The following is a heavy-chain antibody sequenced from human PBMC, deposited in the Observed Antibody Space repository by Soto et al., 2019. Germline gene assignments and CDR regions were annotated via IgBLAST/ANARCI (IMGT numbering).Heavy chain of an antibody. V-gene: IGHV1-8*01. CDR1: GYTFTNYD. Sequence: QVQLVQSGAEVKKPGASVKVSCKASGYTFTNYDIHWVRQATGQGLGWMGWMNPDSGNTGQSKQFQGRVTLTRDPSISTAYMEMSSLRSEDTAVYYCARARFRPTWFDPWGQGTLVTVSS. J-gene: IGHJ5*02. CDR2: MNPDSGNT. CDR3: ARARFRPTWFDP. D-gene: IGHD3-16*01.